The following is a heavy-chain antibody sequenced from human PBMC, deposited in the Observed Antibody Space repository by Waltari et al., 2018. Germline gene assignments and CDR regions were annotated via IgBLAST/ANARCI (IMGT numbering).Heavy chain of an antibody. V-gene: IGHV1-69*10. CDR2: TIPILGIA. Sequence: QVQLVQSGAEVKKPGSSVKVSCKASGGTFSSYAISWVRQAPGQGLEWMGGTIPILGIANYAQKFQGRVTITADKSTSTAYMELSSLRSEDTAVYYCARQSPDPNGYCSGGSCWFDYWGQGTLVTVSS. CDR3: ARQSPDPNGYCSGGSCWFDY. CDR1: GGTFSSYA. J-gene: IGHJ4*02. D-gene: IGHD2-15*01.